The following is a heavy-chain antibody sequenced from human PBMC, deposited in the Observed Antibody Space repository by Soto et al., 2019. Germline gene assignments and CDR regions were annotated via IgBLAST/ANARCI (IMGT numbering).Heavy chain of an antibody. V-gene: IGHV3-21*01. CDR1: GFTVSSNY. D-gene: IGHD5-18*01. CDR3: AKLGGYSYNFDY. J-gene: IGHJ4*02. Sequence: PGGSLRLSCAASGFTVSSNYMSWARQAPGKGLEWVSSISSSTGYIYYADSVKGRFTISRDNAKNSLYLQMNSLRAEDTAVYYCAKLGGYSYNFDYWGQGTLVTVSS. CDR2: ISSSTGYI.